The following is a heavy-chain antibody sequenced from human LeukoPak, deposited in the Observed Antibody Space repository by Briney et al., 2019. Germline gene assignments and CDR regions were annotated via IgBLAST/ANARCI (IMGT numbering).Heavy chain of an antibody. Sequence: GASVKVSCKASGGTFSSYAISWVRQAPGQGLEWMGGIIPIFGTANYAQKFQGRVTITADESTSTAYMELSSLRSEDTAVYYCASRINYYGSSLWGYFDYWGQGTLVTVSS. D-gene: IGHD3-22*01. J-gene: IGHJ4*02. CDR2: IIPIFGTA. CDR1: GGTFSSYA. CDR3: ASRINYYGSSLWGYFDY. V-gene: IGHV1-69*13.